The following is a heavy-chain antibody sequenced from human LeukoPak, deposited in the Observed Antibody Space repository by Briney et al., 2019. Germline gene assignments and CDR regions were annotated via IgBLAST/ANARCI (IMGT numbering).Heavy chain of an antibody. CDR1: GGTFSSYA. Sequence: ASVKVSCKASGGTFSSYAISWVRQAPGQGLEWMGGIIPIFGTANYAQKFQGRVTITADESTSTAYMELSSLRSEDTAVYYCARDYARYSGYDSEWYFDYWGQGTLVTVSS. V-gene: IGHV1-69*13. J-gene: IGHJ4*02. D-gene: IGHD5-12*01. CDR3: ARDYARYSGYDSEWYFDY. CDR2: IIPIFGTA.